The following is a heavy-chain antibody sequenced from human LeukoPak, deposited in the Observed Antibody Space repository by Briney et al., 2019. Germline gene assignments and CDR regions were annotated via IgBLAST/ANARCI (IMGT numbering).Heavy chain of an antibody. V-gene: IGHV3-21*01. Sequence: GGSLRLSCAASGFTFSSYSMNWVRQAPGKGLEWVSSISSSSSYIYYAASVKGRFTISRDNAKNSLYLQMNSLRAEDTAVYYCARVDTAMAGWGQGTLVTVSS. D-gene: IGHD5-18*01. CDR2: ISSSSSYI. CDR1: GFTFSSYS. J-gene: IGHJ4*02. CDR3: ARVDTAMAG.